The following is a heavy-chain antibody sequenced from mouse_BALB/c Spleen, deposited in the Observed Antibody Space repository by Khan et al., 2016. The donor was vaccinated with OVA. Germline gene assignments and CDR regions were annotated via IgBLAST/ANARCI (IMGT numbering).Heavy chain of an antibody. CDR2: ISSGGSYT. D-gene: IGHD1-1*01. CDR1: GFSFSSYS. J-gene: IGHJ2*01. Sequence: EVELVESGGGLVRPGGSLKLSCAASGFSFSSYSMPWVRQTPEKRLEWVATISSGGSYTYYPDSVKGRFTISRDNAKNTQNLQVNSLRSEDTAMYYGTGHRGYYGSSPYFDYWGQGTTLTVSS. V-gene: IGHV5-6-4*01. CDR3: TGHRGYYGSSPYFDY.